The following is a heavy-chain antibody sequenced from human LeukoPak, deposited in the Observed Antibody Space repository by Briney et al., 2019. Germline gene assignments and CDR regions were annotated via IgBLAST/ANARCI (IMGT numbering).Heavy chain of an antibody. V-gene: IGHV3-69-1*02. J-gene: IGHJ4*02. Sequence: GGSLRLSCSASGFSFSDYYMTWVRQAPGKGLEWVSSIWSLSSHINSGDSVNGRFSISRDNAKNSLYLRMSSLGTDDTAVYLCGRAFPPLRTSSAGELRGQRKLVTASS. CDR2: IWSLSSHI. CDR3: GRAFPPLRTSSAGEL. D-gene: IGHD3-16*01. CDR1: GFSFSDYY.